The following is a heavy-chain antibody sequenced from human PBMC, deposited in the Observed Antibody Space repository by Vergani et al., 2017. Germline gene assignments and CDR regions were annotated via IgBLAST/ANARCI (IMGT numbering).Heavy chain of an antibody. CDR3: ATDYFGARGTITIFWPSMDV. CDR2: FDPEDGET. Sequence: QVQLVQSGAEVKKPGASVKVSCKVSGYTLTELSMHWVRQAPGKGLEWMGGFDPEDGETIYAQKFQGRVTMTEDTYTDTAYMELSSLRSEDTAVYYCATDYFGARGTITIFWPSMDVWGQGTTVTVSS. J-gene: IGHJ6*02. V-gene: IGHV1-24*01. CDR1: GYTLTELS. D-gene: IGHD3-9*01.